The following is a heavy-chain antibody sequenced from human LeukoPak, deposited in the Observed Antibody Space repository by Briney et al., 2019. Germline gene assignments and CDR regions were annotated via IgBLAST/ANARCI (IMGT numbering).Heavy chain of an antibody. D-gene: IGHD3-22*01. V-gene: IGHV4-59*01. CDR3: ARQSISGSSLSYFDY. J-gene: IGHJ4*02. CDR2: IYYSGSI. CDR1: GGSFSSFY. Sequence: PSETLSLTCTVSGGSFSSFYWSWIRQPPGKGLEWIGYIYYSGSINYNPSLKSRLTISVDTSKNQCSLTLSSVTAADTAVYYCARQSISGSSLSYFDYWGQGTLVNVSS.